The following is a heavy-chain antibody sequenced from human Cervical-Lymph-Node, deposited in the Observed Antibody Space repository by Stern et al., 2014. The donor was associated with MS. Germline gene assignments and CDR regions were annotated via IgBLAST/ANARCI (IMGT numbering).Heavy chain of an antibody. J-gene: IGHJ4*02. CDR2: ISYDGNHK. D-gene: IGHD2-8*01. V-gene: IGHV3-30*03. CDR1: GFTFSSYG. CDR3: ARDYEDTSMLFDH. Sequence: VQLDESGGAVVQPGRSLRLSCAASGFTFSSYGMHWVRQAPGKGLELETVISYDGNHKYYAASVKGRFTISRDNSKNTLHLQMNSVTPDDTAIYYCARDYEDTSMLFDHWGQGTLVTVSS.